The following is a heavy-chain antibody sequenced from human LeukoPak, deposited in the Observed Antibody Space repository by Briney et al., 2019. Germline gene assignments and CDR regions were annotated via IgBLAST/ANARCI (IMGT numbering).Heavy chain of an antibody. CDR1: GFTFSSYG. D-gene: IGHD6-13*01. CDR2: IRYDGSNK. V-gene: IGHV3-30*02. CDR3: AKIIEQQLATTDDY. Sequence: GRSLRLSCAASGFTFSSYGMHWVCQAPGKGLEWVAFIRYDGSNKYYADSVKGRFTISRDNSKNTLYLQMNSLRAEDTAVYYCAKIIEQQLATTDDYWGQGTLVTVSS. J-gene: IGHJ4*02.